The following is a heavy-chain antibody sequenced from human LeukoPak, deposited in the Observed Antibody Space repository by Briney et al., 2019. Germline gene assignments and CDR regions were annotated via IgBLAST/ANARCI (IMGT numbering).Heavy chain of an antibody. J-gene: IGHJ4*02. V-gene: IGHV3-9*01. CDR1: GFTFDDYA. CDR3: AKGRKVRGVMVLDY. CDR2: ISWNSGSI. D-gene: IGHD3-10*01. Sequence: GGSLRLSCAASGFTFDDYAMHWVRQAPGKGLEWVSGISWNSGSIGYADSVKGRFTISRDNAKNSLYLQMNSLRAEDTAVYYCAKGRKVRGVMVLDYWGQGTLVTVSS.